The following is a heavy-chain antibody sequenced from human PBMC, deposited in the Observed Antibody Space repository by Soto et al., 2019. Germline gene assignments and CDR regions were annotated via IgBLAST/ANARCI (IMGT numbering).Heavy chain of an antibody. CDR1: GFTFRSYW. CDR2: INSDGSST. V-gene: IGHV3-74*01. CDR3: ARDRGYCKDV. Sequence: PGGSLRLSCTASGFTFRSYWMHWVRQAPGKGLVWVSLINSDGSSTSYADSVKGRFTISRDNAKNTLYLQMNSLRAEDTAVYYCARDRGYCKDVWGQGTTVTVSS. J-gene: IGHJ6*02. D-gene: IGHD3-10*01.